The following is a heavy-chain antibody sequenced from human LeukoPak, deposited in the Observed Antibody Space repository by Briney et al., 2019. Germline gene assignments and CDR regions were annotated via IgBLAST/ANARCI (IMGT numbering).Heavy chain of an antibody. V-gene: IGHV1-8*03. Sequence: ASVKVSCKASEYTFTSYDINWVRQATGQGLEWMGWMNPNSGNTGYAQKFQGRVTITRNTSISTAYMELSSLRSEDTAVYYCARDRYSSSWYYFDYWGQGTLVTVPS. J-gene: IGHJ4*02. CDR2: MNPNSGNT. CDR1: EYTFTSYD. CDR3: ARDRYSSSWYYFDY. D-gene: IGHD6-13*01.